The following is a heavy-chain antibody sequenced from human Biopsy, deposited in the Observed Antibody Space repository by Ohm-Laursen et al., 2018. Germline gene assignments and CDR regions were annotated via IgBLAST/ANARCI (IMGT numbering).Heavy chain of an antibody. D-gene: IGHD3-10*01. CDR3: ARDRYYGSENYFSHYNMDV. V-gene: IGHV3-33*01. J-gene: IGHJ6*03. CDR2: IWYDGTDK. CDR1: GFTFSGYG. Sequence: SLRPSCTASGFTFSGYGMHWVRQAPGKGLEWVAVIWYDGTDKFYADSVKGRFTIPRDNSKNTLYLHMNSLRAADTAVYYCARDRYYGSENYFSHYNMDVWGQGTTVTVSS.